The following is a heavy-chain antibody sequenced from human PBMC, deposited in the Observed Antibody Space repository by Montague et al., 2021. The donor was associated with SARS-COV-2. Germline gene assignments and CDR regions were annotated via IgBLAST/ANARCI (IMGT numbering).Heavy chain of an antibody. D-gene: IGHD3-22*01. Sequence: SLRLSCAASGFTFSSYDMHWVRQAPGNGLEWVSAIGTAGDTYYPGSVKGRFTISRENAKNSLYLQMNSLRAGDTAVYYCARGHHYYDSSGYLGAGYYYYYMDVWGKGTTVTVSS. J-gene: IGHJ6*03. CDR3: ARGHHYYDSSGYLGAGYYYYYMDV. V-gene: IGHV3-13*01. CDR1: GFTFSSYD. CDR2: IGTAGDT.